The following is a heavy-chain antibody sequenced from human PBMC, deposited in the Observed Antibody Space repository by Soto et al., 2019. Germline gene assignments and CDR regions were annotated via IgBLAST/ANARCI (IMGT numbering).Heavy chain of an antibody. CDR3: ASMRITRVRGVIR. J-gene: IGHJ4*02. CDR2: IYYSGST. Sequence: QVQLQESGPGLVKPSETLSLTCTVSGGSVSSGSYYWSWIRQPPGKGLEWIGYIYYSGSTNYNPSLTSAATIPADPSMHQFSLQLSSVTAADTDVYYCASMRITRVRGVIRWGQGTLVTVSS. V-gene: IGHV4-61*01. D-gene: IGHD3-10*01. CDR1: GGSVSSGSYY.